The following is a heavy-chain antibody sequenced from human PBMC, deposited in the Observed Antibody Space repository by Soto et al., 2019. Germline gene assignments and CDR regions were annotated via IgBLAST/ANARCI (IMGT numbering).Heavy chain of an antibody. CDR2: INGRGDGT. CDR1: GFTSSAHA. J-gene: IGHJ3*01. CDR3: AKGRTYKDDWKLDALDV. V-gene: IGHV3-23*01. D-gene: IGHD1-1*01. Sequence: EVHLLESGGGLVQPGGSLRLSCILSGFTSSAHATNWVRQAPGQGLDWVSAINGRGDGTYYADSVKGRFTISRDHSENTVYLQMTSLRAEDTAVYYCAKGRTYKDDWKLDALDVWGQGTLVTVSS.